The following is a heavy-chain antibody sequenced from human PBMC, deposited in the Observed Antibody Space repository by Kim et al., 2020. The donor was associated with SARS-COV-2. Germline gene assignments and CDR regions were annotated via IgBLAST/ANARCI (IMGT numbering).Heavy chain of an antibody. CDR3: ARGFFRDVFDV. Sequence: GESLRLSCAVSRFTFNNYWINWVRHAPGKGLVWVSRISSDGSITNYADSVKGRFTMSRDNAENTLYLQMNSLRAEDTAVYYCARGFFRDVFDVWGQGTTVTVSS. CDR1: RFTFNNYW. D-gene: IGHD3-16*01. J-gene: IGHJ6*02. CDR2: ISSDGSIT. V-gene: IGHV3-74*01.